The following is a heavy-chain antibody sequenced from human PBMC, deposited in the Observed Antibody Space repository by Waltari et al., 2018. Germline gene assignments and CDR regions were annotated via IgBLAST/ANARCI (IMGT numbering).Heavy chain of an antibody. CDR2: INPNSGGT. J-gene: IGHJ4*02. CDR1: GYTFTGYY. CDR3: ARRPNTYYYDSSGYSFDY. Sequence: QVQLVQSGAEVKKPGASVKVSCKASGYTFTGYYMHWVRQAPEQGLVWMGWINPNSGGTNYAQKFQGRVTMTRDTSISTAYMELSRLRSDDTAVYYCARRPNTYYYDSSGYSFDYWGQGTLVTVSS. V-gene: IGHV1-2*02. D-gene: IGHD3-22*01.